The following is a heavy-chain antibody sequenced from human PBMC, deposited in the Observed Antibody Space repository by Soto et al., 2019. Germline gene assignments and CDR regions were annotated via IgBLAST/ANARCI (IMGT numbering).Heavy chain of an antibody. D-gene: IGHD2-15*01. Sequence: GGSLRLSCAASGFTFSSYWMHWVRQAPGKGLVWVSRINSDGSGTSYADSVKGRFTISRDNAKNTLFLQMNGLRAEDTAIYYCVRIGCSGGSCYLDYWGQGSLVTVSS. CDR3: VRIGCSGGSCYLDY. V-gene: IGHV3-74*01. CDR1: GFTFSSYW. J-gene: IGHJ4*02. CDR2: INSDGSGT.